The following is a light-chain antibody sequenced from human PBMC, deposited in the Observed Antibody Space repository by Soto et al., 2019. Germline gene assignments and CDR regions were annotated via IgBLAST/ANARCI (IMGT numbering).Light chain of an antibody. J-gene: IGKJ1*01. V-gene: IGKV3-20*01. CDR3: QQYGSSPRT. CDR1: QSVGTSY. CDR2: DAS. Sequence: DIVLTQSPGTLSLSPGERATLSCRASQSVGTSYLAWYQQKPGQAPRLLIYDASSRATGIPDRFSGSGSGTDFTLTISRLEPEDFAVYYCQQYGSSPRTFGQGTKVEIK.